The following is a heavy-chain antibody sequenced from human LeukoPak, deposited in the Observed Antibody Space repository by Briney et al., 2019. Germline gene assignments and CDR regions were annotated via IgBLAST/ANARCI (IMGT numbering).Heavy chain of an antibody. D-gene: IGHD5-18*01. V-gene: IGHV3-20*04. J-gene: IGHJ4*02. CDR3: AKDAYTAMGPYYFDY. CDR1: GFTFDDYG. Sequence: PGGSLRLSCAASGFTFDDYGMSWVRQAPGKGLEWVSGINWNGGSTGYADSVKGRFTISRDNAKNSLYLQMNSLRAEDTALYYCAKDAYTAMGPYYFDYWGQGTLVTVSS. CDR2: INWNGGST.